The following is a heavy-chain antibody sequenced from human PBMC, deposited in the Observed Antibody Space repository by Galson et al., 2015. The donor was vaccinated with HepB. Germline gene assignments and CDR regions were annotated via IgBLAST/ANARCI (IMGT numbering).Heavy chain of an antibody. CDR1: GFTFNDYN. V-gene: IGHV3-21*01. J-gene: IGHJ4*02. CDR3: ARDPPLGAPFDY. CDR2: INSDSTYI. D-gene: IGHD7-27*01. Sequence: SLRLSCAASGFTFNDYNMIWVRQAPGKGLEWVSSINSDSTYIYYADSVRGRFTIYRDNAKNSLYPQMNSMRVEDTAIYYCARDPPLGAPFDYWGQGTLVTVSS.